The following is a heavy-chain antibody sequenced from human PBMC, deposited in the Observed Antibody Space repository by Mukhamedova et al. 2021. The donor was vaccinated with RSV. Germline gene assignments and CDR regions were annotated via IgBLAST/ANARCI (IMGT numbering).Heavy chain of an antibody. Sequence: PGKGLEWVSDISGRGTNSYYAGSVKGRFTICRDNSKNTLCLQMSSLRAEDTAVYYCARRTPDMNDAFDICGQGTTVTVSS. J-gene: IGHJ3*02. V-gene: IGHV3-23*01. CDR2: ISGRGTNS. CDR3: ARRTPDMNDAFDI. D-gene: IGHD1-14*01.